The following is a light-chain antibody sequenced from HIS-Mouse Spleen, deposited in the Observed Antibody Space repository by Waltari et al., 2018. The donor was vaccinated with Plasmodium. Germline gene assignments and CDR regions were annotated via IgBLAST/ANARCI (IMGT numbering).Light chain of an antibody. CDR2: AAS. J-gene: IGKJ4*01. Sequence: DIQLTHSPSFLSASVGDRVPITCRASQGISSYLAWDQQKPGKGPKLLIYAASTLQSGVPSSFSGSGSGTEVTLTISSLQPEDFATYYCQQLNSYPLTFGGGTKVEIK. CDR1: QGISSY. CDR3: QQLNSYPLT. V-gene: IGKV1-9*01.